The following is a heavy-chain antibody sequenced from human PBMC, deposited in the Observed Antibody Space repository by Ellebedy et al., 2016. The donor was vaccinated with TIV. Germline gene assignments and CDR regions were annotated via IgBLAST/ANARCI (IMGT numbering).Heavy chain of an antibody. CDR2: VSYSWST. D-gene: IGHD6-13*01. V-gene: IGHV4-39*07. J-gene: IGHJ4*02. CDR1: GGSFSNSTYY. Sequence: MPSETLSLTCTVSGGSFSNSTYYWGWIRQPPGKGLEWIGSVSYSWSTHYNPSLKSRVTISVDTTKNQFSLKLTAATVADRAVYYCVRGLGIARYWGQGALVTVSS. CDR3: VRGLGIARY.